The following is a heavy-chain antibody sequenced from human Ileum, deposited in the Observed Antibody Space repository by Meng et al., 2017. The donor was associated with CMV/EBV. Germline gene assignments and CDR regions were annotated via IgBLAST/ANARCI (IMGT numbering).Heavy chain of an antibody. CDR2: INNDGNTA. D-gene: IGHD1-26*01. CDR3: ARPYTGASTLPF. Sequence: GESLKISCAASGFTFRDYWMHWVRQSPGKGLVWVSRINNDGNTADYADSVKGRFTISRDNTKNTLYLQMNSLRAEDTAVYYCARPYTGASTLPFWGQGTRVTVGS. V-gene: IGHV3-74*01. CDR1: GFTFRDYW. J-gene: IGHJ4*02.